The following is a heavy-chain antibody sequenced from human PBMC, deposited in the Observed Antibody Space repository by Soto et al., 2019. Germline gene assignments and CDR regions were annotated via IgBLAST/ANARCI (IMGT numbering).Heavy chain of an antibody. CDR2: IYTSGST. J-gene: IGHJ6*02. V-gene: IGHV4-4*07. D-gene: IGHD1-26*01. CDR3: ARLNREVGATPYYGMDV. CDR1: GGSISSYY. Sequence: QVQLQESGPGLVKPSETLSLTCTVSGGSISSYYWSWIRQPAGKGLEWIGRIYTSGSTNYNPSLKSRVTMSVDTSKNRFPLKLSSVTAADTAVYYCARLNREVGATPYYGMDVWGQGTTVTVSS.